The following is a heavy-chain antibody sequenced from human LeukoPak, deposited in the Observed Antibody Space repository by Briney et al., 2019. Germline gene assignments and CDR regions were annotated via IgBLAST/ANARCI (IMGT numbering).Heavy chain of an antibody. V-gene: IGHV4-34*01. Sequence: PSETLSLTCAVYGGSFSGYYWSWIRQPPGKGLEWIGEINHSGSTNYNPSLKSRVTISVDTSKNQFSLKLSSVTAADTAVYYCARGGTYYDYVWGSYFRGGRAFDIWGQGTMVTVSS. J-gene: IGHJ3*02. D-gene: IGHD3-16*01. CDR3: ARGGTYYDYVWGSYFRGGRAFDI. CDR1: GGSFSGYY. CDR2: INHSGST.